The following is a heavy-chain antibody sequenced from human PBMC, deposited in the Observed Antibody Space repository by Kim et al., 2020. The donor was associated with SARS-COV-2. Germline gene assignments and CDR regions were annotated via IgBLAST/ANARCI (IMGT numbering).Heavy chain of an antibody. V-gene: IGHV3-66*01. CDR2: IYSGGST. Sequence: GGSLRLSCAASGFTVSSNYMSWVRQAPGKGLEWVSVIYSGGSTYYADSVKGRFTISRDNSKNTLYLQMNSLRAEDTAVYYCARGGAAGIAYNWFDPWGQGTLVTVSS. CDR1: GFTVSSNY. CDR3: ARGGAAGIAYNWFDP. J-gene: IGHJ5*02. D-gene: IGHD6-13*01.